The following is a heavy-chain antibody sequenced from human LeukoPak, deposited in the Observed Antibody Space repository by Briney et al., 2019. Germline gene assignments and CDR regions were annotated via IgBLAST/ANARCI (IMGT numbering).Heavy chain of an antibody. D-gene: IGHD5-24*01. Sequence: GASVKVSCKASGYTFTGYYMHWVRQAPGQGLEWMGWINPNSGGTNYAQKFQGRVTMTRDTPISTAYMELSRLRSDDTAVYYCARVGVEMATIYAFDIWGQGTMVTVSS. CDR1: GYTFTGYY. J-gene: IGHJ3*02. V-gene: IGHV1-2*02. CDR2: INPNSGGT. CDR3: ARVGVEMATIYAFDI.